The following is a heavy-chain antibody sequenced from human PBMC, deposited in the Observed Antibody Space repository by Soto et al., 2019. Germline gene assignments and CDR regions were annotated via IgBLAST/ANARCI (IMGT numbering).Heavy chain of an antibody. V-gene: IGHV3-33*01. J-gene: IGHJ5*02. CDR1: GFTFSGYG. Sequence: PGGSLRLFCAASGFTFSGYGMHWVRQAPGKGLEWVAVIWYDGSNKYYADSVKGRFTISRDNSKNTLYLQMNSLRAEDTAVYYCARDLVNSGRSLWFDPWGQGTLVTVSS. CDR2: IWYDGSNK. D-gene: IGHD6-19*01. CDR3: ARDLVNSGRSLWFDP.